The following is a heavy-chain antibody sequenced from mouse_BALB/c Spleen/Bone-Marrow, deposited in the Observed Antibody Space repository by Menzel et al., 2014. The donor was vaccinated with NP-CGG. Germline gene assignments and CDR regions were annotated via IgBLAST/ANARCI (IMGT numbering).Heavy chain of an antibody. J-gene: IGHJ4*01. V-gene: IGHV1-54*01. CDR1: GHAFTNYL. Sequence: QVQLQQSGAELVRPGTSEKVSCKASGHAFTNYLLEWVKQRPGQGLEWIGVINPGSGGTKYNEKFKGKATLIVDKSSSTAYMQLSSLTSDDSAVYFCARRNRDYYAMDYWGQGTSVTVSS. CDR2: INPGSGGT. CDR3: ARRNRDYYAMDY.